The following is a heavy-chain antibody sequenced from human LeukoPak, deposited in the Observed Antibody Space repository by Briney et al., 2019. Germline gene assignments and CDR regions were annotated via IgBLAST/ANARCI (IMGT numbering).Heavy chain of an antibody. J-gene: IGHJ4*02. CDR2: IYTSGST. D-gene: IGHD6-13*01. Sequence: PSQTLSLTCTVSGGSISSGSYYWSWIRQPAGKGLEWIGRIYTSGSTNYNPSLKSRVIISVDTSKNQFSLKLSSVTAADTAVYYCARGTDLAAAVHEYFDYWGQGTLVTVSS. CDR1: GGSISSGSYY. CDR3: ARGTDLAAAVHEYFDY. V-gene: IGHV4-61*02.